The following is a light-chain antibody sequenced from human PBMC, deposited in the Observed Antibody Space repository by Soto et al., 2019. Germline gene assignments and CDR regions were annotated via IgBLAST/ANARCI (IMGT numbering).Light chain of an antibody. CDR3: QQLNSYPWT. CDR1: QAISSY. J-gene: IGKJ1*01. CDR2: AAS. Sequence: DIQLTQSPSFLSASVGDRVTITCLASQAISSYLAWFQQRPGKAPKILIYAASTLQSGAPSRFSGSGSGTEFTLAISSLQPVDCATYFRQQLNSYPWTFGQGTKVEIK. V-gene: IGKV1-9*01.